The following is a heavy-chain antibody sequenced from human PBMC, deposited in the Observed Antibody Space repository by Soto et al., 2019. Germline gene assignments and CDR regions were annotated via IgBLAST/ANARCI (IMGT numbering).Heavy chain of an antibody. J-gene: IGHJ6*03. CDR1: GFTFNNYD. CDR3: ARDRADIVVVPAAMTYYMDV. Sequence: PGGSLRLSCAASGFTFNNYDMSWVRQAPGKGLEWVSSISSSSSYIYYADSVKGRFTISRDNAKNSLYLQMNSLRAEDTAVYYCARDRADIVVVPAAMTYYMDVWGKGTTVTVSS. D-gene: IGHD2-2*01. V-gene: IGHV3-21*01. CDR2: ISSSSSYI.